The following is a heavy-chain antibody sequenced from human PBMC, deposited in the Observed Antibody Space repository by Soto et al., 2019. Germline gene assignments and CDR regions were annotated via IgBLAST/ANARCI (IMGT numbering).Heavy chain of an antibody. Sequence: QVQLVQSGTEVKKPGASVKVSCKASGYTFSDYGISWLRQAPGQGLEWMGWISVYKGNTHYAHKFQGRVSMTADTSTSIADMELRSLRSDDTAVYYCARDERYRGGWYKFWGQGTLVTVSS. CDR3: ARDERYRGGWYKF. CDR2: ISVYKGNT. CDR1: GYTFSDYG. J-gene: IGHJ4*02. D-gene: IGHD6-19*01. V-gene: IGHV1-18*04.